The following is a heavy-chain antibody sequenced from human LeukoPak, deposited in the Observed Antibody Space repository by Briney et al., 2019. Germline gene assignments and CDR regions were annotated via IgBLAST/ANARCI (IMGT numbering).Heavy chain of an antibody. Sequence: GGSLRLSCAASGFTFSSYGMHWVRQAPGKGLEWVAFIRYDGSNKYYADSVKGRFTISRDNSKNTLYLQMNSLRAEDTAVYYCAKDLALTGYYTANCFDPWGQGTLVTVSS. CDR1: GFTFSSYG. CDR2: IRYDGSNK. CDR3: AKDLALTGYYTANCFDP. J-gene: IGHJ5*02. V-gene: IGHV3-30*02. D-gene: IGHD3-9*01.